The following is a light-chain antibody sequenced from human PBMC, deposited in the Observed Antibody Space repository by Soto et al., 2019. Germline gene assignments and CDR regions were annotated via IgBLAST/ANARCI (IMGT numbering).Light chain of an antibody. J-gene: IGKJ2*01. V-gene: IGKV3-20*01. CDR1: QSVSSSY. CDR3: QQYGSSPPYT. CDR2: GAS. Sequence: ESVLTQSPGTLSLSPGERATLSCRSSQSVSSSYLAWYQQKPGQAPRLLIYGASSRATGIPDRFSGSGSGTDFTLTISRLEPEDFVVYYCQQYGSSPPYTFGQGTKLEIK.